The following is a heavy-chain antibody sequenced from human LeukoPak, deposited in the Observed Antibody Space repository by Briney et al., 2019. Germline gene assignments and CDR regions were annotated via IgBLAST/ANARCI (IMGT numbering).Heavy chain of an antibody. J-gene: IGHJ3*02. D-gene: IGHD3-10*01. V-gene: IGHV3-30*18. CDR2: ISYDGSNK. CDR3: AKTRSTLLWFGDDAFDI. Sequence: PGRSLRLSCAASGFTFSSYGMHWVRQAPGKGLEWVAVISYDGSNKYYADSVKGRFTISRDNSKNTLYLQMNSLRAEDTAVYYCAKTRSTLLWFGDDAFDIWGQGTMVTVSS. CDR1: GFTFSSYG.